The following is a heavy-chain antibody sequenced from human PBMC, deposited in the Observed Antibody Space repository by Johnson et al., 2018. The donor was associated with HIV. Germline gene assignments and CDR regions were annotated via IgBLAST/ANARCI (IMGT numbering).Heavy chain of an antibody. Sequence: VQLVESGGGLVQPGGSLRLSCAASGITVSSNYMSWVRQAPGKGLEWVSVIFSVGGTYYADSVKGRFIISRDNSKKMLYLHMNSLRPEDTAVYYCARDGRYLVTRGSFDIWGQGTVVTVSS. CDR1: GITVSSNY. J-gene: IGHJ3*02. CDR3: ARDGRYLVTRGSFDI. V-gene: IGHV3-66*02. CDR2: IFSVGGT. D-gene: IGHD3-9*01.